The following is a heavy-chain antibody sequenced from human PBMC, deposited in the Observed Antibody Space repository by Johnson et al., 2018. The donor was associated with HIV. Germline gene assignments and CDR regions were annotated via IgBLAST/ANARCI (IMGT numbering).Heavy chain of an antibody. D-gene: IGHD6-25*01. CDR1: GFTFADYD. J-gene: IGHJ3*02. CDR2: IRWHRGRL. Sequence: EVQLVESGGGVVQPGRSLRLSCAASGFTFADYDLRWVRQGPGPGLEWVSVIRWHRGRLGYPGSVKGRFTISRDNAKNSLYLQLNSLRAGDTAVYYCARDRGSSGGGAFDIWGQGTMVTVSS. V-gene: IGHV3-9*01. CDR3: ARDRGSSGGGAFDI.